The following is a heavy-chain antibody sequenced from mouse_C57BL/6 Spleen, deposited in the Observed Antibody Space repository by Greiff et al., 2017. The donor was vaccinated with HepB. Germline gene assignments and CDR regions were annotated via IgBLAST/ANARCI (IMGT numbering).Heavy chain of an antibody. Sequence: VQLQQSGAELVKPGASVKLSCKASGYTFTSYWMQWVKQRPGQGLEWIGEIDPSDSYTNYNQKFKGKATLTVDTSSSTAYMQLSSLTSEDSAVYYCARRFDYWGQGTTLTVSS. J-gene: IGHJ2*01. V-gene: IGHV1-50*01. CDR2: IDPSDSYT. CDR3: ARRFDY. CDR1: GYTFTSYW.